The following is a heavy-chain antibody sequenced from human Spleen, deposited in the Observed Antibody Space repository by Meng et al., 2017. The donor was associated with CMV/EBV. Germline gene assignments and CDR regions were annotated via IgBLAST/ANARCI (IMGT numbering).Heavy chain of an antibody. CDR1: GYSISSGHY. V-gene: IGHV4-38-2*02. CDR2: IHHNGNT. Sequence: SETPSLTCSVSGYSISSGHYWGWIRQSPGKELEWLGSIHHNGNTYYNPSLKNRAIISLDTSENKLSLKLSSLTAADTAVYYCARDAVLTLALNWFDAWGQGILVTVSS. D-gene: IGHD1-1*01. CDR3: ARDAVLTLALNWFDA. J-gene: IGHJ5*02.